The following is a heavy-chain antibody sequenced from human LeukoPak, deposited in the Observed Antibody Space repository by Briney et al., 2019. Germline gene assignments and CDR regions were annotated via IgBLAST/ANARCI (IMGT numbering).Heavy chain of an antibody. V-gene: IGHV3-21*01. CDR3: ARDKGSSWYVLNAFDI. CDR1: GFTFSRYS. CDR2: SSSSSSYI. J-gene: IGHJ3*02. Sequence: GGSLRLSCAASGFTFSRYSMNWLRQAPRKGLEWVSSSSSSSSYIYYADSVKGRFTISRNNAKNSLYLQMNSLRAEDTAVYYCARDKGSSWYVLNAFDIWGQGTMVTVSS. D-gene: IGHD6-13*01.